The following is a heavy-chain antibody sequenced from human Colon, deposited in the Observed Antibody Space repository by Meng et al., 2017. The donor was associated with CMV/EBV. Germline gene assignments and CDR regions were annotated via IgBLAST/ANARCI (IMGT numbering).Heavy chain of an antibody. CDR1: GFTFSSYG. CDR2: IWYDGSNK. D-gene: IGHD3-16*01. Sequence: GESLKISCAASGFTFSSYGMNWVRQAPGKGLEWVAVIWYDGSNKYYADSVKGRFSISRDNSRNTLYLQMNSLRAEDTAVYYCAKVLRFGTNYYYYGLDVWGQGTTVTVSS. V-gene: IGHV3-33*06. J-gene: IGHJ6*02. CDR3: AKVLRFGTNYYYYGLDV.